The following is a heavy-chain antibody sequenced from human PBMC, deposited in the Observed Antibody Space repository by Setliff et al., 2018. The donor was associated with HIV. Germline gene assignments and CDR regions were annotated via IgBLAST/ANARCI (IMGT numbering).Heavy chain of an antibody. D-gene: IGHD4-17*01. CDR1: SYSVTSGYY. J-gene: IGHJ4*02. CDR3: ATFFVSTATTQDY. CDR2: MYPSGSS. V-gene: IGHV4-38-2*02. Sequence: SETLSLTCTVSSYSVTSGYYWAWIRQPPGKGLEWIGNMYPSGSSYFNPTLQSRVTMSADTSKKQFSLKLNSLTAADTGVYYCATFFVSTATTQDYWGQGTLVTVSS.